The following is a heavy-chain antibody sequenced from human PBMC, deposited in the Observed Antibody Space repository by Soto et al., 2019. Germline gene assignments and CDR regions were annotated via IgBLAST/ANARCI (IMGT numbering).Heavy chain of an antibody. D-gene: IGHD6-13*01. Sequence: NPSETLSLTCTVSGGSISSYFYIWVRQPPGKGLEWIGSVYYTGTTDYNPSLKSRVTISVDTPKTQFSLNLRSVTAADTAVYYCARDLAAVPRAFDYWGRGTLVTVSS. CDR2: VYYTGTT. CDR3: ARDLAAVPRAFDY. V-gene: IGHV4-59*01. CDR1: GGSISSYF. J-gene: IGHJ4*02.